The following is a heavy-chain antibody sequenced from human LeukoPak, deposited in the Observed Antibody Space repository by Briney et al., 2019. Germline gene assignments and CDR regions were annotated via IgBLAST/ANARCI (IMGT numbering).Heavy chain of an antibody. D-gene: IGHD4-17*01. V-gene: IGHV3-66*01. CDR2: IYSGGDT. CDR3: AKDPNGDYVGAFEM. Sequence: GGSLRLSCAASGFSVSSNFMSWVRQAPGKGLECVSVIYSGGDTYYADSVRGRFTISRDNSKNTLYLQMNSLRAEDTAVYYCAKDPNGDYVGAFEMWGQGTMVSVSS. CDR1: GFSVSSNF. J-gene: IGHJ3*02.